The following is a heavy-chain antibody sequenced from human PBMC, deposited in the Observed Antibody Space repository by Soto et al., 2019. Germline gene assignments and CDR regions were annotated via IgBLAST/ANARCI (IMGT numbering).Heavy chain of an antibody. CDR1: GGTFSSYA. V-gene: IGHV1-69*19. J-gene: IGHJ5*02. Sequence: QVQMVQSGAEVKKPGSSVKVSCRASGGTFSSYAISWVRQAPGHGLEWMGGIIPIFGTANYAQKFQCRVTITEDESTSTADRELSSLRPEDTAVYYCARKAMVRGVQDWFAPWCQGTLVAVSS. CDR3: ARKAMVRGVQDWFAP. D-gene: IGHD3-10*01. CDR2: IIPIFGTA.